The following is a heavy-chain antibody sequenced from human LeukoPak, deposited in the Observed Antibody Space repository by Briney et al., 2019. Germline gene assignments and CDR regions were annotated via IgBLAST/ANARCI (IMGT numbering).Heavy chain of an antibody. Sequence: KPGGSLRLSCAASGFTFSDYYMSWIRQAPGKGLEWVSYISSSGSTIYYADSVKGRFTISRDNAKNSLYLQMNSLRAEDTAVYYCAREAESGYYLTAFDIWGQGTMVTVSS. V-gene: IGHV3-11*04. CDR3: AREAESGYYLTAFDI. CDR1: GFTFSDYY. J-gene: IGHJ3*02. CDR2: ISSSGSTI. D-gene: IGHD3-3*01.